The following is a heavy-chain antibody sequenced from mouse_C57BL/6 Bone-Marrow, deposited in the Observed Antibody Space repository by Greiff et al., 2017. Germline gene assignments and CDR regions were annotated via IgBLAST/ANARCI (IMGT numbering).Heavy chain of an antibody. CDR3: AREGGASSGYPAWFAY. CDR1: GYTFPSYW. V-gene: IGHV1-69*01. J-gene: IGHJ3*01. Sequence: QVQLQQPGAELVMPGASVKLSCKASGYTFPSYWMHWVKQRPGQGLEWIGEIDPSDSYTNYNQKLQGKSTLTVDKSSSTAYMQLRSLTSEDSAVYDCAREGGASSGYPAWFAYWGQGTLVTVSA. CDR2: IDPSDSYT. D-gene: IGHD3-2*02.